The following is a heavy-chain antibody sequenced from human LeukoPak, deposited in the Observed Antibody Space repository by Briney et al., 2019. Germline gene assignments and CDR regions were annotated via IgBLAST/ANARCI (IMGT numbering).Heavy chain of an antibody. Sequence: VASVKVSCKASGGTFSSYAISWVRQAPGQGLEWMGGIIPIFGTANYAQKFQGRVTMTTDTSTSTAYMELRSLRSDDTAVYYCARESDMDVWGKGTTVTVSS. CDR1: GGTFSSYA. V-gene: IGHV1-69*05. CDR3: ARESDMDV. J-gene: IGHJ6*03. CDR2: IIPIFGTA.